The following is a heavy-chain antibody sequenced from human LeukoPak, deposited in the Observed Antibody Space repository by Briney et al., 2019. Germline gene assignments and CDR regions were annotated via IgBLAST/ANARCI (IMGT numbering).Heavy chain of an antibody. V-gene: IGHV3-30*18. D-gene: IGHD5-18*01. CDR2: ISYDGSNK. CDR3: AKDARTWIQLWLHYYYYGMDV. Sequence: PGRSLRLSCAASGFTFSSYGMHWVRQAPGKGLEWVAVISYDGSNKYYADSVKGRFTISRDNSKNTLYLRMNSLRAEDTAVYYCAKDARTWIQLWLHYYYYGMDVWGQGTTVTVSS. J-gene: IGHJ6*02. CDR1: GFTFSSYG.